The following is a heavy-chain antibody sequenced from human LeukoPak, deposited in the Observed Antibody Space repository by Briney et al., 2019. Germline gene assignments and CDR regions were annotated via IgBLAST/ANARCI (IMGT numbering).Heavy chain of an antibody. Sequence: ASVKVSCKASGYTFTSYYMHWVRQAPGQGLEWMGIFNPSGGSTSYAQKFQGRVTMTRDMSTSTVYMELSSLRSEDTAVYYCARGWDPYYGGSSFDPWGQGTLVTVSS. CDR2: FNPSGGST. V-gene: IGHV1-46*01. D-gene: IGHD3-3*01. CDR3: ARGWDPYYGGSSFDP. J-gene: IGHJ5*02. CDR1: GYTFTSYY.